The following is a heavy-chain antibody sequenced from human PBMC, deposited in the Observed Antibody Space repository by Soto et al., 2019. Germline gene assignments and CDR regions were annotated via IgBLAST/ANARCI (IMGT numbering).Heavy chain of an antibody. CDR3: ATIGERSWFDP. J-gene: IGHJ5*02. D-gene: IGHD3-10*01. Sequence: QAQLVQSGAEVKKPGSSVKVSCKASGDTFSTSSINWVRQAPEQGLEWMGGIVPMFDAADYAQKFQGRVTITADELTSTAYLELSSLRSDDTAIYYCATIGERSWFDPWGQGTLVIVSS. V-gene: IGHV1-69*01. CDR2: IVPMFDAA. CDR1: GDTFSTSS.